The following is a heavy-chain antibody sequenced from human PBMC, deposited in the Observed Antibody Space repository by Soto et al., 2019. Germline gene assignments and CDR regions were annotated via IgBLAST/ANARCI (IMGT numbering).Heavy chain of an antibody. J-gene: IGHJ6*02. V-gene: IGHV3-7*01. CDR1: GVTLSSYW. Sequence: GGSLRLSCAASGVTLSSYWMSWVRQAPGKGLEWVANIKQDGSEKYYVDSVKGRFTISRDNAKNSLYLQMNSLRAEDTAVYYCARDRAMVWGVITPSYGMDVWGQGTTVTVCS. CDR3: ARDRAMVWGVITPSYGMDV. CDR2: IKQDGSEK. D-gene: IGHD3-10*01.